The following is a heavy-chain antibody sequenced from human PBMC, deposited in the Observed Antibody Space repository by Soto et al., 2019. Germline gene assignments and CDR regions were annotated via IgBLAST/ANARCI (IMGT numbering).Heavy chain of an antibody. J-gene: IGHJ4*02. D-gene: IGHD6-13*01. CDR3: AKETDSIAAAGTFDY. Sequence: GGSLRLSCAASGFTFSSYGMHWVRQAPGKGLEWVAVISYDGSNKYYADSVKGRFSISRDNSKNTLYLQMNSLRAEDTAVYYCAKETDSIAAAGTFDYWGQGTLVTVSS. V-gene: IGHV3-30*18. CDR2: ISYDGSNK. CDR1: GFTFSSYG.